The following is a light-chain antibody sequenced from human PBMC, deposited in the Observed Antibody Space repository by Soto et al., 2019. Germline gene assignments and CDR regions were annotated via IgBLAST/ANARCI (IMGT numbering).Light chain of an antibody. J-gene: IGKJ5*01. CDR2: DAS. V-gene: IGKV1-33*01. CDR1: QDISNY. Sequence: DIQMTQSPSSLSATVGDRVTITCQASQDISNYLNWYQQKPGKAPKLLIYDASNLETGVPSRFSGSGSGTDFTFTISSLQPEDIATYYCQQYDNLHPFGQGTRLEN. CDR3: QQYDNLHP.